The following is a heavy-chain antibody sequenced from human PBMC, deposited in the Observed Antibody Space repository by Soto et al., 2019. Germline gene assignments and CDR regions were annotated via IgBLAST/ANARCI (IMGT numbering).Heavy chain of an antibody. CDR2: VIPILGAS. D-gene: IGHD3-10*01. Sequence: SVKVSCKDSADTLTGNTVTWVRQAPGQGLEWVGRVIPILGASNFAQKFQGRVTISADKSADTAYMVLTGLTSEDTAVYYCARSRGSYYTNFDSWGQGTLVTVSS. V-gene: IGHV1-69*08. J-gene: IGHJ4*02. CDR3: ARSRGSYYTNFDS. CDR1: ADTLTGNT.